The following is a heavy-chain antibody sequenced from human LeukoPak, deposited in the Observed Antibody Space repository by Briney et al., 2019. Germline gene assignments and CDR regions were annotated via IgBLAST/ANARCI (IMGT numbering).Heavy chain of an antibody. CDR2: IYHSGST. V-gene: IGHV4-38-2*02. CDR3: ARGAKRDYYGSGVDY. D-gene: IGHD3-10*01. Sequence: SETLSLTCTVSGYSISSDYYWGWIRQPPGKGLEWIGSIYHSGSTYYNPSLKSLVTISVDTSKNQFSLKLSSVIAADTAVYYCARGAKRDYYGSGVDYWGQGTLVTVSS. J-gene: IGHJ4*02. CDR1: GYSISSDYY.